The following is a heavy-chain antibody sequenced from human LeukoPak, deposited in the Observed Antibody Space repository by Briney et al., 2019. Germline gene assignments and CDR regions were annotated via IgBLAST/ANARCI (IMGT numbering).Heavy chain of an antibody. V-gene: IGHV3-21*01. CDR3: ATDTAMVPEFDY. D-gene: IGHD5-18*01. CDR2: IISSSSYI. CDR1: GFTFSSYS. Sequence: GGSLRLSCAASGFTFSSYSMNWVRQAPGKGREWVSSIISSSSYIYYADPVKGRFTISRDNAKNSLYLQMNSLRAEDTAVYYCATDTAMVPEFDYWGQGTLVTVSS. J-gene: IGHJ4*02.